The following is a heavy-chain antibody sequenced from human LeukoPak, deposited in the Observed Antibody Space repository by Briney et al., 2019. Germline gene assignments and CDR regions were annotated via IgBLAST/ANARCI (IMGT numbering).Heavy chain of an antibody. Sequence: GGSLRLSCAASGFTFSSCAMSWVRQAPGKGLEWVSAISGSGGSTYYADSVKGRFTISRDNSTNTLYLQMNSLRAEDTAVYYCAKGDDYGDYRARYYYYGMDVWGQGTTVTVSS. CDR3: AKGDDYGDYRARYYYYGMDV. V-gene: IGHV3-23*01. CDR1: GFTFSSCA. J-gene: IGHJ6*02. CDR2: ISGSGGST. D-gene: IGHD4-17*01.